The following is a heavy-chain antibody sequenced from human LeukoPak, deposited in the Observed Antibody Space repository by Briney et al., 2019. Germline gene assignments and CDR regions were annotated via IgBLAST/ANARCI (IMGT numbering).Heavy chain of an antibody. CDR1: GFTLSXXX. V-gene: IGHV3-48*02. Sequence: PGGXXXLXXAASGFTLSXXXXXXVRQAPXXXXXXXXYISSSSSXIYYADXXXXRFTIXRDNAKNSLYLQMNSLRDEDTAVYYCARDLSYGDQNPFDYWGQGTLVTVSS. J-gene: IGHJ4*02. CDR3: ARDLSYGDQNPFDY. CDR2: ISSSSSXI. D-gene: IGHD4-17*01.